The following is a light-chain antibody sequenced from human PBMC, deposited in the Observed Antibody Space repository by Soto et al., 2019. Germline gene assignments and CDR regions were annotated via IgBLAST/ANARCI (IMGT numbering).Light chain of an antibody. CDR1: SSDVGGYSY. CDR2: EVS. Sequence: QSALTQPASVSGSPGQSITISCTGTSSDVGGYSYVSWYQHHPGKAPNLMIYEVSNRPSGVSNRFSGSKSGNTASLTISGLQAEDEADYYCSSYTSSRTYVFGTGTKV. J-gene: IGLJ1*01. CDR3: SSYTSSRTYV. V-gene: IGLV2-14*01.